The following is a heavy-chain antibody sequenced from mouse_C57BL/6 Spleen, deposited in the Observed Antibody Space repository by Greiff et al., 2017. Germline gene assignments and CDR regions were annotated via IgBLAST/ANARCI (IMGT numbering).Heavy chain of an antibody. Sequence: EVKLMESGGGLVKPGGSLKLSCAASGFTFSSYAMSWVRQTPEKRLEWVATISDGGSYTYYPDNVKGRFTISRDNAKNNLYLQMSHLKSEDTAMYYCARPYYGNYFDYWGQGTTLTVSS. CDR1: GFTFSSYA. V-gene: IGHV5-4*03. CDR2: ISDGGSYT. D-gene: IGHD2-10*01. CDR3: ARPYYGNYFDY. J-gene: IGHJ2*01.